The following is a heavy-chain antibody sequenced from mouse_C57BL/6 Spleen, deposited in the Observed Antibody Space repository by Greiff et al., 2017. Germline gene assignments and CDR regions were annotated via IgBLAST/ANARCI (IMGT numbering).Heavy chain of an antibody. CDR1: GYTFTSYW. V-gene: IGHV1-55*01. CDR3: ARPGFDYDGKGYFDV. D-gene: IGHD2-4*01. Sequence: VQLQQPGAELVKPGASVKMSCKASGYTFTSYWITWVKQRPGQGLEWIGDIYPGSGSTNYNEKFKSKATLTVDTSSSTAYMQLSSLTSEDSAVYYCARPGFDYDGKGYFDVWGTGTTVTVSS. CDR2: IYPGSGST. J-gene: IGHJ1*03.